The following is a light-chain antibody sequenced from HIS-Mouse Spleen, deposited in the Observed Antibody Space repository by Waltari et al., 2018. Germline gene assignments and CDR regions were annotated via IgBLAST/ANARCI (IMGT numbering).Light chain of an antibody. CDR3: CSYAGRV. J-gene: IGLJ3*02. V-gene: IGLV2-23*01. CDR1: SSDVGSYNL. Sequence: QSALTQPASVSGSPGQSITISCTGTSSDVGSYNLVSWYQQPPGKAPKLRIYEGSKRPSGVSNRFSGSKSGTTASLTISGLQAEDEADYYCCSYAGRVFGGGTKLTVL. CDR2: EGS.